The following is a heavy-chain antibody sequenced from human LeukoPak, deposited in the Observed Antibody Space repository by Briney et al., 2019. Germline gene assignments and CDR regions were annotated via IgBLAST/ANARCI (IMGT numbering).Heavy chain of an antibody. J-gene: IGHJ4*02. Sequence: GGSLRLSCAASGFTFSSYSMNWVRQAPGKGLEWVSSISSSSSYIYYADSVKGRFTISRDDAKNSLYLQMNSLRAVDTAVYYCARGSGGAAVIFDYWGQGTLVTVSS. CDR3: ARGSGGAAVIFDY. CDR1: GFTFSSYS. D-gene: IGHD6-13*01. CDR2: ISSSSSYI. V-gene: IGHV3-21*01.